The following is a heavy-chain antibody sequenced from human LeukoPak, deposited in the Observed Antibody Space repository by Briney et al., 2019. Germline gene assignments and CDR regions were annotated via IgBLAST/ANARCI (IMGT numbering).Heavy chain of an antibody. CDR2: ISYSVVTT. CDR1: GFSFSNYA. Sequence: GGSLRLSCAASGFSFSNYAMSWVRQAPGRGLEWVSHISYSVVTTYYAESVKGRFTISRDSSKNTLYLQMDSLRAEDTAMYYCAKGYSGGWYDLDSWGQGALVTVSA. D-gene: IGHD6-19*01. V-gene: IGHV3-23*01. CDR3: AKGYSGGWYDLDS. J-gene: IGHJ4*02.